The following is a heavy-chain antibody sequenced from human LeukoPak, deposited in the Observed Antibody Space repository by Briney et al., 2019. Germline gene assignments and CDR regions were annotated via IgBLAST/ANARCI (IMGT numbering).Heavy chain of an antibody. D-gene: IGHD1-1*01. CDR3: TKVGTGTVDY. Sequence: SXTLSLTCTVSGDSISGYYWGWIRQPPGKGLEWIGYIYYTGTTNYNPSLKSRVTVSVDTSKNQFSLKLRSVTAADTAVYYCTKVGTGTVDYWGQGTLVTVSS. J-gene: IGHJ4*02. V-gene: IGHV4-59*01. CDR2: IYYTGTT. CDR1: GDSISGYY.